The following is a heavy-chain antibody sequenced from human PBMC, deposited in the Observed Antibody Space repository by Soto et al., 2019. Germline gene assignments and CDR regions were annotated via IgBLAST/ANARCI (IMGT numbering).Heavy chain of an antibody. Sequence: QVELVQSGAEVRKPGASVKVSCKASRNSFIDYYIHWVRQAPGQGLEWLGRIKSNSGGTKYAQRFQGRVTMPRDTSISTIYMELSRLKSDDTAVYYCAREDYNWNDYYYYGMDVWGQGTTVIVSS. D-gene: IGHD1-1*01. J-gene: IGHJ6*02. CDR3: AREDYNWNDYYYYGMDV. CDR1: RNSFIDYY. V-gene: IGHV1-2*02. CDR2: IKSNSGGT.